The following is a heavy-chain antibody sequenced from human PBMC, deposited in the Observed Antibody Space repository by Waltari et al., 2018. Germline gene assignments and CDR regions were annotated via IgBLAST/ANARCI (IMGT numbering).Heavy chain of an antibody. Sequence: QVQLVQSGAEVKKPGASVKVSCKASGYTFTSYYMHWVRQAPGQGLEWMGIINPSVGSTSYAQKCQGRVTMTRDTSTSTVYMELSSLRSEDTALYYCARWIAVAGTYYFDYWGQGTLVTVSS. CDR2: INPSVGST. V-gene: IGHV1-46*01. J-gene: IGHJ4*02. CDR3: ARWIAVAGTYYFDY. D-gene: IGHD6-19*01. CDR1: GYTFTSYY.